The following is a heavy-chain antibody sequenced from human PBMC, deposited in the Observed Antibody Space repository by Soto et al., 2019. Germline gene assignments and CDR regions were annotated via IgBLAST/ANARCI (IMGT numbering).Heavy chain of an antibody. CDR1: GFTFSSYG. Sequence: GGSLRLSCAASGFTFSSYGMHWVRQAPGKGLEWVAVIWYDGSNKYYADSVKGRFTISRDNSKNTLYLQMNSLRAEDTAVYYCARDPERFLEWFFDYWGQGTLVTVSS. V-gene: IGHV3-33*01. J-gene: IGHJ4*02. CDR3: ARDPERFLEWFFDY. D-gene: IGHD3-3*01. CDR2: IWYDGSNK.